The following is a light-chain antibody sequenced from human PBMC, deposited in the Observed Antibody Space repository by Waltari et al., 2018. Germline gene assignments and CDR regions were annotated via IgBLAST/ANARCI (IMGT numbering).Light chain of an antibody. V-gene: IGKV1-5*03. Sequence: DIQMTQSPSTLSASVGDRVTITCRASQSVNMWLAWYQQKPGKAPKLLIYKTSSLESGVPFRFSGSGSGTGFTLTISILQPDHFATYYCQQYNTYFTFGPGTKVEIK. J-gene: IGKJ3*01. CDR3: QQYNTYFT. CDR2: KTS. CDR1: QSVNMW.